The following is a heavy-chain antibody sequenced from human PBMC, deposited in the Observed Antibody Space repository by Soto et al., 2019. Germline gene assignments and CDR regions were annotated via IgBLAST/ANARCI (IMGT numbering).Heavy chain of an antibody. J-gene: IGHJ3*01. D-gene: IGHD5-18*01. CDR1: GFTVSSSS. CDR3: ASIQLGYAAFDF. Sequence: GGSPRLSCAACGFTVSSSSVTWARQATGKGLEWVSSISSSSSYIYYADSVKGRFTISRDNAKNSLYLQMNSLRAEDTAFQSCASIQLGYAAFDFRGQGTMDTVS. V-gene: IGHV3-21*01. CDR2: ISSSSSYI.